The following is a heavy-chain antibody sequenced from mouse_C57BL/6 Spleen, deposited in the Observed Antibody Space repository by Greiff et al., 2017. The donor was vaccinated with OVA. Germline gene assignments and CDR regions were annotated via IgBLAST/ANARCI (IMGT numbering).Heavy chain of an antibody. J-gene: IGHJ4*01. CDR2: IDPNSGGT. CDR1: GYTFTSYW. CDR3: ARSYYSNYDYYAMDY. D-gene: IGHD2-5*01. V-gene: IGHV1-72*01. Sequence: QVHVKQPGAELVKPGASVKLSCKASGYTFTSYWMHWVKQRPGRGLEWIGRIDPNSGGTKYNEKFKSKATLTVDKPSSTAYMQLSSLTSEDSAVYYCARSYYSNYDYYAMDYWGQGTSVTVSS.